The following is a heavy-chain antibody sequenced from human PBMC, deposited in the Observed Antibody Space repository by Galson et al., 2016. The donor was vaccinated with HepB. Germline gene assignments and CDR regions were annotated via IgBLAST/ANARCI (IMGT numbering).Heavy chain of an antibody. CDR3: ARGGTMFRGVLHRDYYFDY. V-gene: IGHV1-69*13. D-gene: IGHD3-10*01. Sequence: SVKVSCKASGGTFSTYAISWVRQAPGQGLEWMGVIVRDFGTPNYAQKFQGRVTITADESTSTAYMELRSLRSDDTAVYFCARGGTMFRGVLHRDYYFDYWGQGTLVTVSS. CDR2: IVRDFGTP. CDR1: GGTFSTYA. J-gene: IGHJ4*02.